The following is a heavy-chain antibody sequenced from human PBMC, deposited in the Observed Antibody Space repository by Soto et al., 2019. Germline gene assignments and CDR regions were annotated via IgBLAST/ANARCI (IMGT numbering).Heavy chain of an antibody. Sequence: QVQLVQSGAEVKKPGASVKVSCKASGYTFTSYYMHWVRQAPGQGLEWMGIINPSGGSTSYAQKFKGRVTMTRDPCTSTVYMELSSLRSEDTAVYYCARYTWIQPLDYWGQGTLVTVSS. CDR1: GYTFTSYY. V-gene: IGHV1-46*03. J-gene: IGHJ4*02. D-gene: IGHD5-18*01. CDR3: ARYTWIQPLDY. CDR2: INPSGGST.